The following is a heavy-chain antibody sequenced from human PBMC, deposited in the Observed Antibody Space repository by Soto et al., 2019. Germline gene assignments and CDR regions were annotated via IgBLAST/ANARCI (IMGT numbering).Heavy chain of an antibody. D-gene: IGHD4-17*01. Sequence: SGPTLVKPTQTLTLTCTFSGFSLTTTGVGVGWIRQPAGKALEWLALIYWDDDKRYSPSLESRLTITKDTSKNQVVLTMTNMDPVDTATYYCAHSHVYGGNSRPFDYWGQGTLVTVS. CDR1: GFSLTTTGVG. V-gene: IGHV2-5*02. CDR3: AHSHVYGGNSRPFDY. J-gene: IGHJ4*02. CDR2: IYWDDDK.